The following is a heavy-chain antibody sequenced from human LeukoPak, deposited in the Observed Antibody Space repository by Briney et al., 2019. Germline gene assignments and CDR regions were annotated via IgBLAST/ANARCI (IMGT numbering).Heavy chain of an antibody. CDR2: ISGGSTYI. D-gene: IGHD6-19*01. V-gene: IGHV3-21*01. CDR3: AGGYGWLNDY. CDR1: RFTFTSYS. J-gene: IGHJ4*02. Sequence: GGSLRLSCAASRFTFTSYSMNWVRQAPGKGLEWVSSISGGSTYIYYADSVKGRFTISRDSAKNSLYLQMNSLRTEDTAVYYCAGGYGWLNDYWGQGTLVTVSS.